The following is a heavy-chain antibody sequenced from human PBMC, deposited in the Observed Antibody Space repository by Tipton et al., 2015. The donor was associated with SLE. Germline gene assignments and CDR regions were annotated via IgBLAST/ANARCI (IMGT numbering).Heavy chain of an antibody. Sequence: TLSLTCTVSGGSISSGSYYWSWIRQPAGKGLEWIGRVSTSGTTNYNPSLKSRVTISLDTSKNHFSLKLSSVTAADTAVYYCARGHGDPDYMDVWGKGTTVTVSS. J-gene: IGHJ6*03. CDR1: GGSISSGSYY. CDR2: VSTSGTT. CDR3: ARGHGDPDYMDV. V-gene: IGHV4-61*02.